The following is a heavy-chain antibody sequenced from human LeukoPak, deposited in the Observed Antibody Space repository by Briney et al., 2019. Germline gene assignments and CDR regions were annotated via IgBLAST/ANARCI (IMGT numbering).Heavy chain of an antibody. Sequence: ASVKVSCKASGYTFTGYYMHWVRQAPGQGLEWMGWINPNSGGTIYAQKFQGRVTMTRDTSISTAYMELSRLRSDDTAVYYCARGPSLDSTQSWFDPWGQGTLVTVSS. CDR1: GYTFTGYY. CDR3: ARGPSLDSTQSWFDP. V-gene: IGHV1-2*02. D-gene: IGHD6-13*01. J-gene: IGHJ5*02. CDR2: INPNSGGT.